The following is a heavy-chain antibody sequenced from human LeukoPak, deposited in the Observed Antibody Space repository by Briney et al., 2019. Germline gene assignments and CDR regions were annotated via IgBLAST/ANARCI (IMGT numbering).Heavy chain of an antibody. CDR3: AKDEGENGEYWSNFHH. J-gene: IGHJ4*02. Sequence: PGGSLRLCCAAAGFSFFNYAMGCPRQLPGMVLVSLLATSRSGGSTYYADSVKGRFTISRDNSKSALFLQINSLRVEDTAVYYCAKDEGENGEYWSNFHHWGQGTLVTVSS. V-gene: IGHV3-23*01. CDR1: GFSFFNYA. CDR2: TSRSGGST. D-gene: IGHD2-8*01.